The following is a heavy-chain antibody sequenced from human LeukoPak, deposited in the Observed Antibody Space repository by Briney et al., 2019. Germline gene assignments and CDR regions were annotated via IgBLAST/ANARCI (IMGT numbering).Heavy chain of an antibody. Sequence: GGSLRLSCAASGFSASDFYMTWIRQSPGTGLEWISYMSVTGRTIYYANSVRGRFTISRDNNKNSLDLQMNSLGSDDTAVYYCARVVSTSGKFYMDVWGTGTTVTVSS. CDR1: GFSASDFY. CDR2: MSVTGRTI. V-gene: IGHV3-11*04. D-gene: IGHD1-1*01. CDR3: ARVVSTSGKFYMDV. J-gene: IGHJ6*03.